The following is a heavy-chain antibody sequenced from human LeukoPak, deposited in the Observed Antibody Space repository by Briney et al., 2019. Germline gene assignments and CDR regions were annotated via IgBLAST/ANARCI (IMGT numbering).Heavy chain of an antibody. V-gene: IGHV3-64*01. CDR2: ISSNGGST. CDR1: GFTFSSYA. Sequence: GGSLRLSCAASGFTFSSYAMRWVRQAPGKGLEYVSAISSNGGSTYYANSVKGRFTISRDNSKNTLYLQMGSLRAEDMAVYYCARGTYYDFWSGYYTGYYFDYWGQGTLVTVSS. CDR3: ARGTYYDFWSGYYTGYYFDY. J-gene: IGHJ4*02. D-gene: IGHD3-3*01.